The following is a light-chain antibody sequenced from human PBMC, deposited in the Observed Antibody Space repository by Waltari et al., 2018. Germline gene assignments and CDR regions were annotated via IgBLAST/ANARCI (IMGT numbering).Light chain of an antibody. V-gene: IGLV2-14*01. CDR3: SSYTSSDSLV. J-gene: IGLJ1*01. Sequence: QSALTQPASVSGSPGQSITFSCSGSSSDVGGQNHVSWYQHHPGKAPKLMIYDVSNRPSGSSHRFSASKSGNTASLTISGLQAEDEADYYCSSYTSSDSLVFGTGTAVTVL. CDR2: DVS. CDR1: SSDVGGQNH.